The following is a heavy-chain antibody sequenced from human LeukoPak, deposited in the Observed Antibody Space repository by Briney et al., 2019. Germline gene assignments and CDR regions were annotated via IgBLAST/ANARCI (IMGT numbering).Heavy chain of an antibody. CDR2: IYSGGNT. D-gene: IGHD3-22*01. V-gene: IGHV3-53*01. Sequence: GGSLRLSCTVSGFTVSSNSMSWVRQAPGKGLEWVSFIYSGGNTHYSDSVKGRFTISGDNAKNSLYRQMNSLRAEDTAVYYCARDLYRIVVVPHYFDYWGQGTLVTVSS. J-gene: IGHJ4*02. CDR3: ARDLYRIVVVPHYFDY. CDR1: GFTVSSNS.